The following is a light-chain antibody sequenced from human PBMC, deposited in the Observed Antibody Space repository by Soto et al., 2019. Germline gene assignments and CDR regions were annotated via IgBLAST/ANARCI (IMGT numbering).Light chain of an antibody. Sequence: QSVLTQSASASASLGASVKVTCTLSSGHSSYTISWHQQQPEKAPRYLMKLNSDGSNRKGDGIPDRFSGSSSGAERYLTLASLQSDDEADYYCQTWGTDTRVFCGGTNLNVL. CDR1: SGHSSYT. V-gene: IGLV4-69*01. CDR2: LNSDGSN. J-gene: IGLJ2*01. CDR3: QTWGTDTRV.